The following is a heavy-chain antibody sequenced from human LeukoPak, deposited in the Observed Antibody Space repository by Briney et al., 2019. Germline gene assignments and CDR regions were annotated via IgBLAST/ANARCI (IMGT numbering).Heavy chain of an antibody. CDR3: ARAAGDTYGYRYYSDY. J-gene: IGHJ4*02. CDR1: GYTFTSYY. V-gene: IGHV1-46*01. Sequence: ASVKVSCKAPGYTFTSYYLHWVRQAPGQGLEWMGLINPSGDTNYAQKFQGRVTMTRDTSTSTVYMELNSLRSGDTAVYYCARAAGDTYGYRYYSDYWGQGTLVSVSS. D-gene: IGHD5-18*01. CDR2: INPSGDT.